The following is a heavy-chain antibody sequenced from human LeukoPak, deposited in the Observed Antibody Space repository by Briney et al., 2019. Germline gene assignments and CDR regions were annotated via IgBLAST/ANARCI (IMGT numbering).Heavy chain of an antibody. D-gene: IGHD1-1*01. CDR1: GFTFSSYA. CDR2: ISGSGGST. CDR3: AKVSGVNWNDRPPTDEFDY. Sequence: PGGSLRLSCAASGFTFSSYAMSWVRQAPGEGLEWVSAISGSGGSTYYADSVKGRFTISRDNSKNTLYLQMNSLRAEDTAVYYCAKVSGVNWNDRPPTDEFDYWGQGTLVTVSS. J-gene: IGHJ4*02. V-gene: IGHV3-23*01.